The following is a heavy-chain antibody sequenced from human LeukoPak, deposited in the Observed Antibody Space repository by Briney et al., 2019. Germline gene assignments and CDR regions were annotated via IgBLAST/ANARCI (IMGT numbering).Heavy chain of an antibody. CDR2: SLYGGRT. CDR1: DGSIGNFY. CDR3: ARWGHFDASGYFVVDY. J-gene: IGHJ4*02. Sequence: PSETLSLTCTVSDGSIGNFYWTWFRQPPGKTLEWIGHSLYGGRTDYNPSLESRVTISVDTSKSQFSLKLRSVTTTDTAVYYCARWGHFDASGYFVVDYWGQGALVTVSS. V-gene: IGHV4-59*01. D-gene: IGHD3-22*01.